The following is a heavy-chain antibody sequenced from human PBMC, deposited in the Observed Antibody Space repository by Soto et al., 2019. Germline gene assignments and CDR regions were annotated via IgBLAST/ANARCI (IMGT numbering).Heavy chain of an antibody. D-gene: IGHD1-7*01. CDR2: ISSSGSAI. V-gene: IGHV3-48*03. J-gene: IGHJ4*02. CDR1: GFTFSSYE. Sequence: EVQLVESGGGLVQPGGSLRLSCAASGFTFSSYEMNWVRQAPGKGLEWVSYISSSGSAIYYAASVRGRFTISRDNAKNSLFLQMSSLRAEDTAFYFCATKVTGTTYFGYWGQGALVTVSS. CDR3: ATKVTGTTYFGY.